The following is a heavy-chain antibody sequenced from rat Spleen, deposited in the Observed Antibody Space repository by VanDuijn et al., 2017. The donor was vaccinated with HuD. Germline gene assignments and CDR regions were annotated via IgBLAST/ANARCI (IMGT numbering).Heavy chain of an antibody. J-gene: IGHJ2*01. CDR2: ISTGDTTT. CDR3: ATTPLYYSGDPYYFDY. Sequence: EVQLVASGGGLVQPGRSLKLSCTASGFTFSNYYMAWVRQAPTKGLEWVAFISTGDTTTYYRDSVKGRFTISSDNAKSTLYLQMDSLRSEDTATYYCATTPLYYSGDPYYFDYWGQGVMVTVSS. V-gene: IGHV5-27*01. D-gene: IGHD1-1*01. CDR1: GFTFSNYY.